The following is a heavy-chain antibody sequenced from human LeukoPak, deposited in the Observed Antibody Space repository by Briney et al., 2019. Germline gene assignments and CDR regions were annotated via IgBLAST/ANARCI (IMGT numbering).Heavy chain of an antibody. Sequence: ASVTVSCKASGYTFTDYYMHWVRQAPGQGLEWMGWINPNSGGTNYAQKFQGWVTMTRDTSISTAYMELSRLRSDDTAVYYCARGDSSGWYEVDYWGQGTLVTVSS. CDR2: INPNSGGT. CDR3: ARGDSSGWYEVDY. V-gene: IGHV1-2*04. D-gene: IGHD6-19*01. J-gene: IGHJ4*02. CDR1: GYTFTDYY.